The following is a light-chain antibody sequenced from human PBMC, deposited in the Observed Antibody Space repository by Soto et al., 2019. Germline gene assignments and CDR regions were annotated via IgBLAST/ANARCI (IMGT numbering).Light chain of an antibody. CDR2: DAS. CDR1: QSISTY. Sequence: DIQMTQSPSSLSASVGNRVTITCRASQSISTYLNWYQKKPGKAPNLLIYDASRLQSGVPSRFSGSGGGTDFTLSISSVQPEDFATYFCQQYYSFPWTFGQGTKVDIK. J-gene: IGKJ1*01. V-gene: IGKV1-39*01. CDR3: QQYYSFPWT.